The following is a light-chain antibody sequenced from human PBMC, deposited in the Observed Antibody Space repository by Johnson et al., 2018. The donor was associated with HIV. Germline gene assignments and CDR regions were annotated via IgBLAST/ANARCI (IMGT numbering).Light chain of an antibody. J-gene: IGLJ1*01. CDR2: ENN. V-gene: IGLV1-51*02. CDR3: GTWDNSLGVFFV. Sequence: QSVLTQPPSVSAAPGQKVTISCSGSSSNIGNNHVSWYQHFSGTAPKLLIYENNKRPSGIPDRFSGSKSGTSATLGITGLQTGDEADYYCGTWDNSLGVFFVFGTWTEVTVL. CDR1: SSNIGNNH.